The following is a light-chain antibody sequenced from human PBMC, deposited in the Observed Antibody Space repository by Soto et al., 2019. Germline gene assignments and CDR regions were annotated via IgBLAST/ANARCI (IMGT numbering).Light chain of an antibody. J-gene: IGLJ2*01. CDR1: SSDVGGYNY. CDR2: DVS. V-gene: IGLV2-14*01. CDR3: SSYTSSSTLYVV. Sequence: QSALTQPASVSGSPGQSITISCTGTSSDVGGYNYVSWYQQHPGKAPKLMIYDVSNRPSGVSNRFSGSKSGNTASLTISGVQAEDEADYSCSSYTSSSTLYVVFGGGTKLTVL.